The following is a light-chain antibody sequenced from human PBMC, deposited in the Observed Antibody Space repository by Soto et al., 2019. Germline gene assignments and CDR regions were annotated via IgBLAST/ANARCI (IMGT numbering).Light chain of an antibody. CDR2: AAS. CDR3: LQDYNYPWT. CDR1: QGIRND. V-gene: IGKV1-6*01. J-gene: IGKJ1*01. Sequence: AVEITRRPFFLSASVGDRVTITCRASQGIRNDLGWYQQKPGKAPKLLIYAASSLQSGVPSRFSGSGSGTDFTLTISSPQPEDFATYYCLQDYNYPWTFGQGTKVDIK.